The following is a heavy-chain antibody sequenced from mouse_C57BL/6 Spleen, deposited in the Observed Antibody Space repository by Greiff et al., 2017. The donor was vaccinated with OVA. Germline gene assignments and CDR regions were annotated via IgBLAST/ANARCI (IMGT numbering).Heavy chain of an antibody. D-gene: IGHD1-1*01. CDR3: ARRGTYYGSSYEDY. CDR1: GFTFSSYG. CDR2: ISSGGSYT. V-gene: IGHV5-6*01. Sequence: EVQGVESGGDLVKPGGSLKLSCAASGFTFSSYGMSWVRQTPDKRLEWVATISSGGSYTYYPDSVKGRFTISRDNAKNTLYLQMSSLKSEDTAMYYWARRGTYYGSSYEDYWGQGTTLTVSS. J-gene: IGHJ2*01.